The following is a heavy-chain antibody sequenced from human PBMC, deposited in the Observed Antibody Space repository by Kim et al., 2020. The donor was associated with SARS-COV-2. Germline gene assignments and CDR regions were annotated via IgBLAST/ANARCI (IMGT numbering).Heavy chain of an antibody. CDR1: GFIFSDYR. V-gene: IGHV3-48*01. CDR3: VRDGLAGIYNPAFDS. D-gene: IGHD1-1*01. Sequence: GGSLRLSCIASGFIFSDYRMNWVRQAPGKGLEWVSYISNNDGGIYYADSVRGRFTTSRDDAKSSLYLQMNSLRLDDTAVYYCVRDGLAGIYNPAFDSWGQGTLVTVSS. J-gene: IGHJ4*02. CDR2: ISNNDGGI.